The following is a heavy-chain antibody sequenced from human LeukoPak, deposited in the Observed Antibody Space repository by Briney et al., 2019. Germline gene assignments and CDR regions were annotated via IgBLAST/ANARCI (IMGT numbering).Heavy chain of an antibody. J-gene: IGHJ4*02. V-gene: IGHV3-30*18. Sequence: GTSLRLSCAASGFTFTSYGMHWVRQAPGKGLEWVALITYDGYYKYYSDSVKGRFTISRDSSKNTLNLQMNSLRAEDTAVYYCAKEGYSGYAWGFDYWGRGTLVTVSS. CDR2: ITYDGYYK. CDR3: AKEGYSGYAWGFDY. CDR1: GFTFTSYG. D-gene: IGHD5-12*01.